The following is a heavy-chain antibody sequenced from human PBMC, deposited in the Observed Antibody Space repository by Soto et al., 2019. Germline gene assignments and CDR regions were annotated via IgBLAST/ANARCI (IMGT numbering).Heavy chain of an antibody. J-gene: IGHJ4*02. D-gene: IGHD3-10*01. V-gene: IGHV3-30-3*01. CDR2: ISYDGSNK. CDR3: AREYNYGLDY. CDR1: GFTFSTYI. Sequence: QVRLVASGGGVVQPGGSLRFSCAASGFTFSTYIMHWVRQAPGKGLEWVAVISYDGSNKYYADSVKGRFTISRDNSQNTLYLQMNSLSAEDTALYYCAREYNYGLDYWGQGTLVTVSS.